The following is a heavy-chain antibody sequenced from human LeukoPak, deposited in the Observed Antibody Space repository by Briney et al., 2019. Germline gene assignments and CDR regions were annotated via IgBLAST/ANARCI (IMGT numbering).Heavy chain of an antibody. Sequence: GESLKISCKGSGYSFTSYWIGWVRQMPGKGLEWMGVIYPGESDTRYSPSFQGQVTTSADKSISTAYLQWSSLKASDTAMYYCARPGVVVVPAARGFDYFDYWGQGTLVTVSS. CDR1: GYSFTSYW. V-gene: IGHV5-51*01. J-gene: IGHJ4*02. CDR3: ARPGVVVVPAARGFDYFDY. D-gene: IGHD2-2*01. CDR2: IYPGESDT.